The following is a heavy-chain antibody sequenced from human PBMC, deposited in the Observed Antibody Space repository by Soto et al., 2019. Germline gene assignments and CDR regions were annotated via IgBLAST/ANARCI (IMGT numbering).Heavy chain of an antibody. J-gene: IGHJ4*02. Sequence: SETLSLTCTVSGGSISSYYWSWVRQPPGKGLEWIGYIYYSGSTNYNPSLKSRVTISVDTSKNQFSLKLSSVTAADTAVYYCARHHIVVVPAATYFDYWGQGTLVTVSS. CDR1: GGSISSYY. CDR2: IYYSGST. CDR3: ARHHIVVVPAATYFDY. V-gene: IGHV4-59*12. D-gene: IGHD2-2*01.